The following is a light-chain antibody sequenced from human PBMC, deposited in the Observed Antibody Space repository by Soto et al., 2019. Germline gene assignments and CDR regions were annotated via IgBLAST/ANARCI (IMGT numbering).Light chain of an antibody. J-gene: IGLJ2*01. CDR2: LNTDGSH. Sequence: QTVVTQSPSASASLGASVKLTCTLSSGHSSYTIAWHQQQPEKGPRYLMKLNTDGSHSRGDGIPDRFSGSRSGAERYLTISSLQSEDEADYYCQTWGAGIVVFGGGTKVTVL. CDR3: QTWGAGIVV. V-gene: IGLV4-69*01. CDR1: SGHSSYT.